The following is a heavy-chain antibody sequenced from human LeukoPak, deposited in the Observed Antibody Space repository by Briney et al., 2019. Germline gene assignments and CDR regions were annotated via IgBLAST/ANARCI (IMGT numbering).Heavy chain of an antibody. CDR3: AKRGYYYDSSGYYYYFQH. J-gene: IGHJ1*01. CDR1: GFTFSSYA. D-gene: IGHD3-22*01. CDR2: ISGSGGST. Sequence: GGSLRLSCAASGFTFSSYAMSWVRQAPGKGLEWVSAISGSGGSTYYADSVKGRFTISRDNSKNTLYLQMNSLRAEDTAVYYCAKRGYYYDSSGYYYYFQHWGQGTLVTVSS. V-gene: IGHV3-23*01.